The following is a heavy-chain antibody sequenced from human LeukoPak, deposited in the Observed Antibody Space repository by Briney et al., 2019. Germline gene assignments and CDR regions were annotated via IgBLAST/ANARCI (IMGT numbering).Heavy chain of an antibody. V-gene: IGHV5-51*01. D-gene: IGHD4-23*01. CDR2: IYPGDSDT. CDR1: GXSFTSYW. Sequence: GESLKISCKGSGXSFTSYWIGWVRQMPGKGLEWMGIIYPGDSDTRYSPSFQGQVTISADKSISTAYLQWSSLKASDTAMYYCARSLDYGGNVSWFDPWGQGTLVTVSS. CDR3: ARSLDYGGNVSWFDP. J-gene: IGHJ5*02.